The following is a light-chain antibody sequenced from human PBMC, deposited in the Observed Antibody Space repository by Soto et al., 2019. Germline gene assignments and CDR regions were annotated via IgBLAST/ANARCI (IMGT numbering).Light chain of an antibody. CDR3: QQYDNPTIT. CDR1: QSISSY. V-gene: IGKV1-33*01. CDR2: DAS. J-gene: IGKJ5*01. Sequence: DIQMTQSPSSLSASVGDGFTITCRASQSISSYLNWYQQKPGKAPKLLIYDASNLETGVPSRFSGSGSGTDFTFTISSLQPEDIATYYCQQYDNPTITFGQGTRLEIK.